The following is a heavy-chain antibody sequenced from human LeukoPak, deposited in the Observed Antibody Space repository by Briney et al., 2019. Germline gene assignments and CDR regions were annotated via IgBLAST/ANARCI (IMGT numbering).Heavy chain of an antibody. D-gene: IGHD5-24*01. V-gene: IGHV1-69*01. CDR3: ASNLEMAAITLYYFDY. CDR2: IIPIFGTA. J-gene: IGHJ4*02. Sequence: ASVKVSCKASGGTFSSYAISWVRQAPGQGLEWMGGIIPIFGTANYAQKFQGRVTITADESPSTAYMELSSLRSEDTAVYYCASNLEMAAITLYYFDYWGQGTLVTVSS. CDR1: GGTFSSYA.